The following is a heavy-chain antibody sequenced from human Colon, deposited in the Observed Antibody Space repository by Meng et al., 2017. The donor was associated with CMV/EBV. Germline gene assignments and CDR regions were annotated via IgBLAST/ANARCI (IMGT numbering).Heavy chain of an antibody. CDR2: INSHGTST. J-gene: IGHJ4*02. CDR3: ARDRQAVGATDLDS. CDR1: GFTFSSYW. V-gene: IGHV3-74*01. D-gene: IGHD1-26*01. Sequence: GGSLRLSCAASGFTFSSYWMHWVRQAPGKGLVWVARINSHGTSTTYADSVKGRFTISRGNAKNTLYLQMISLRAEDTAVYYCARDRQAVGATDLDSWGQGTLVTVSS.